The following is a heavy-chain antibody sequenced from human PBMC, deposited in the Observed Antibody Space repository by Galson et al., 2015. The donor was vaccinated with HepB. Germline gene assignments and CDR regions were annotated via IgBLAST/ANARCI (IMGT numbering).Heavy chain of an antibody. CDR3: ARGMLVNEGAFDI. V-gene: IGHV1-46*04. CDR1: GYTFTSYY. CDR2: INPSGGST. J-gene: IGHJ3*02. Sequence: SVKVSCKASGYTFTSYYMHWVRQAPGQGLEWMGIINPSGGSTSYAQKLQGRVTMTRDTSTSTVYMELSSLRSEDTAVYYCARGMLVNEGAFDIWGQGTMVTVSS. D-gene: IGHD4-23*01.